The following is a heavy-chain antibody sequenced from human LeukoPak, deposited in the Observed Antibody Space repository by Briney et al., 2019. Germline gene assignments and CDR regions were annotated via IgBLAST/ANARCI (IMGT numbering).Heavy chain of an antibody. D-gene: IGHD6-13*01. V-gene: IGHV4-34*01. CDR2: INHSGST. Sequence: SETLSLTCAVSGYSISSGYYWSWIRQPPGKGLEWIGEINHSGSTNYNPSLKSRVTISVDTSKNQFSLKLSSVTAADTAVYYCARSQRYSSSWYFNHAEYFQHWGQGTLVTVSS. J-gene: IGHJ1*01. CDR3: ARSQRYSSSWYFNHAEYFQH. CDR1: GYSISSGYY.